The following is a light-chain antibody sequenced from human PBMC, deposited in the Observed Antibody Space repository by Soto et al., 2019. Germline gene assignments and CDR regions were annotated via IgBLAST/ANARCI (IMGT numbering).Light chain of an antibody. J-gene: IGKJ5*01. Sequence: IQMAQSPSTLYASVGASVTITCRASQNIRNWLAWYQQKPGKAPNPLIYNASSLKSGVPARFSGSGSGTEFTLTISSLQPDDFATYYCQHYNTYSTFGQGTRLEI. V-gene: IGKV1-5*01. CDR1: QNIRNW. CDR2: NAS. CDR3: QHYNTYST.